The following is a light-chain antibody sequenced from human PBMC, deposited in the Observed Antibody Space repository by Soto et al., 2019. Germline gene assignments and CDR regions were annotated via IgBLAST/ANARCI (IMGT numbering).Light chain of an antibody. CDR2: DVS. Sequence: DIQMTQSPSSLSASVGGRVTITCRASQSISSYLNWYQQKPGKAPKVLIYDVSSLKSGVPSRFSGSASATEFTLTISSLQPDDFATYYCQQYKSFWTFGQGTKVDIK. CDR1: QSISSY. J-gene: IGKJ1*01. V-gene: IGKV1-5*01. CDR3: QQYKSFWT.